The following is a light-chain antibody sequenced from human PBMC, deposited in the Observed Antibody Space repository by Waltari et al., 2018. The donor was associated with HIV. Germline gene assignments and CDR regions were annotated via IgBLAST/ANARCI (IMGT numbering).Light chain of an antibody. CDR3: QQYGSSLWT. CDR1: QSVSSSY. V-gene: IGKV3-20*01. Sequence: EIVLTQSPGTLSLSQGASATLSCRASQSVSSSYLAWYQQKPGQAPRLLIYGASSRATGIPDRFSGSGSGTDFTLTISRLEPEDFAVYYCQQYGSSLWTFGQGTKVEIK. J-gene: IGKJ1*01. CDR2: GAS.